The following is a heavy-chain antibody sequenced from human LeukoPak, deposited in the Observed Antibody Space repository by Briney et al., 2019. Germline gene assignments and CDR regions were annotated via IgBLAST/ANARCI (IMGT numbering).Heavy chain of an antibody. CDR2: INAGNGNT. J-gene: IGHJ4*02. CDR1: GYTFNSYA. V-gene: IGHV1-3*01. CDR3: ARAPAYYYDSSGYSNDFDS. Sequence: ASVKVSCKASGYTFNSYAMHWVRQAPGQRLEWMGWINAGNGNTKYSQKFQGRVTITRDTSASTAYMELGSLTSEDTAVYYCARAPAYYYDSSGYSNDFDSWGQGTLVTVSS. D-gene: IGHD3-22*01.